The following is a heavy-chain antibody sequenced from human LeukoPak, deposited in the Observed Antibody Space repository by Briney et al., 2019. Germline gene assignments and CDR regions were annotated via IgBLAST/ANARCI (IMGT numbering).Heavy chain of an antibody. D-gene: IGHD6-13*01. V-gene: IGHV3-20*04. CDR2: INWNGGST. Sequence: PGGSLRLSCAASGFTFDDYGMSWVRQAPGKGLEWVSGINWNGGSTGYADSVKGRFTISRDNAKNSLYLQMNSLRAEDTALYYCARDQRAAGTVHYYYMDVWGKGTTVTVSS. CDR1: GFTFDDYG. J-gene: IGHJ6*03. CDR3: ARDQRAAGTVHYYYMDV.